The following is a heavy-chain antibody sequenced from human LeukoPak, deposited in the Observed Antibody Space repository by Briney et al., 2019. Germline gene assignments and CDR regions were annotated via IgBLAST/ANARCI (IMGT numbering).Heavy chain of an antibody. CDR3: ARAGVGASDFDY. CDR2: INAGNGNT. J-gene: IGHJ4*02. Sequence: ASVKVSCTASGYTFTSYAMHWVRQAPGQRLEWMGWINAGNGNTKYSQEFQGRVTITRDTSASTAYMELSSLRSEDMAVYYCARAGVGASDFDYWGQGTLVTVSS. V-gene: IGHV1-3*03. CDR1: GYTFTSYA. D-gene: IGHD1-26*01.